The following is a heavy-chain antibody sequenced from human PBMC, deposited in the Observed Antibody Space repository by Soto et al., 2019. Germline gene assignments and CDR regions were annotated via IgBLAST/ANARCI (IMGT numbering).Heavy chain of an antibody. V-gene: IGHV3-21*06. J-gene: IGHJ4*02. CDR3: ARESEDLTSNFDY. CDR1: GFTFTRYS. CDR2: ISSTTNYI. Sequence: PGGSLRLSCAASGFTFTRYSMNWARQAPEKGLEWVSSISSTTNYIYYGDSMKGRFTISRDNAKNSLYLEMNSLRAEDTAVYYCARESEDLTSNFDYWGQGTLVTVSS.